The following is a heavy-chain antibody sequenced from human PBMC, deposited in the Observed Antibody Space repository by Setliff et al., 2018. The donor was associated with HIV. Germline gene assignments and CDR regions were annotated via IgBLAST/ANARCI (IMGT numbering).Heavy chain of an antibody. CDR2: IYYSGST. J-gene: IGHJ4*02. Sequence: SETLSLTCTVSGGSISSHYWSWIRQPPGKGLEWIGYIYYSGSTYYNPSLRSRVTISGDMSKKQFSLKLSSVTAADTAVYYCAIRSRLGGTSNFFGRWGQGTLVTVSS. CDR1: GGSISSHY. V-gene: IGHV4-59*11. CDR3: AIRSRLGGTSNFFGR. D-gene: IGHD3-16*01.